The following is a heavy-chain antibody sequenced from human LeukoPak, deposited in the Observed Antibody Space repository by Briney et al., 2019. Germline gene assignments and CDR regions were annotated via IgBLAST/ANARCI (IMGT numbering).Heavy chain of an antibody. Sequence: ASVKVSCKASGYTFSSYGISWVRQAPGQGLEWMGWITSYNGNTKYAQQLQGRVTMATDTSTGTAYMELRSLRSDDTAVYYCARARRDEWDRRLEYDYWGQGTLVTVSS. D-gene: IGHD3-16*01. J-gene: IGHJ4*02. CDR3: ARARRDEWDRRLEYDY. CDR1: GYTFSSYG. CDR2: ITSYNGNT. V-gene: IGHV1-18*01.